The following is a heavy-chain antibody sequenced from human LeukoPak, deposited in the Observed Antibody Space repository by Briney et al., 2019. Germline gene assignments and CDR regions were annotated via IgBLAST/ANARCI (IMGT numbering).Heavy chain of an antibody. J-gene: IGHJ6*03. V-gene: IGHV4-39*07. CDR1: GGSISSSSYY. Sequence: SETLSLTCTVSGGSISSSSYYWGWIRQPPGKGLEWIGSIYYSGSTYYNPSLKSRVTISVDTSKKQFSLKLSSVTAADTAVYYCARFIPRGAYYYMDVWGKGTTVTISS. CDR2: IYYSGST. D-gene: IGHD3-10*01. CDR3: ARFIPRGAYYYMDV.